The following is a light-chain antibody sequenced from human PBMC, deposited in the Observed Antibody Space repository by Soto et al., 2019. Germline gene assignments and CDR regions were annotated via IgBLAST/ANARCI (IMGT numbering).Light chain of an antibody. CDR2: EVS. CDR3: SSYTSSSTWV. V-gene: IGLV2-14*01. CDR1: STDVGTYSY. J-gene: IGLJ3*02. Sequence: QSVLTQPASVSGSPGQSITISCTGTSTDVGTYSYVSWYQHHPGKAPKVIIYEVSYRPSGVANRFSGSKSDNTASLTISGLQAEDEADYYCSSYTSSSTWVFGGGTKVTVL.